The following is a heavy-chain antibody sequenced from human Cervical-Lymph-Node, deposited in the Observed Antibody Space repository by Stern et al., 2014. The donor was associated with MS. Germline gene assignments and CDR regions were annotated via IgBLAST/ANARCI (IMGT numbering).Heavy chain of an antibody. V-gene: IGHV4-59*01. D-gene: IGHD5-24*01. CDR3: ASRRDGYFQH. Sequence: QVQLQESGPGLVKPSETLSLTCTVSGGSISSYYWSWIRQPPGKGLEWIGYIYYSGGTNYNPSLKIRLTISVDTSKNQVSLKLSSVTAADTAVYYCASRRDGYFQHWGQGTLVTVSS. CDR1: GGSISSYY. CDR2: IYYSGGT. J-gene: IGHJ1*01.